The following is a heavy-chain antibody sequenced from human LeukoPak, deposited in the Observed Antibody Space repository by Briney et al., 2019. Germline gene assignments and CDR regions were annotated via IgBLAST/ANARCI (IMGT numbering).Heavy chain of an antibody. CDR3: AKDKTGYCSSTSCYHYYMDV. J-gene: IGHJ6*03. D-gene: IGHD2-2*01. V-gene: IGHV3-23*01. CDR2: ISGSGAST. CDR1: GFTFSSYA. Sequence: GGSLRLSCAASGFTFSSYAMTWVRQSPGKGLEWVSAISGSGASTYYADSVKGRFTISRDNSKNTLYLQMNSLRAEDTAVYYCAKDKTGYCSSTSCYHYYMDVWGKGPRSPSP.